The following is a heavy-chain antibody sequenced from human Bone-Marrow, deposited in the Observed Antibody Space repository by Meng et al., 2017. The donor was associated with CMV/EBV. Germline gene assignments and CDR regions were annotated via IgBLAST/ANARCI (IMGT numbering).Heavy chain of an antibody. CDR3: AREDSGGRTVDY. Sequence: GGSLRLSCAASGFTVSSNYMSWVRQAPGKGLEWVSVIYSGGSTYYADSVQGRFTISRDNSKNTLYLQMNSLRAEDTAVYYCAREDSGGRTVDYWGQGTLVTVSS. V-gene: IGHV3-53*01. CDR1: GFTVSSNY. D-gene: IGHD1-26*01. J-gene: IGHJ4*02. CDR2: IYSGGST.